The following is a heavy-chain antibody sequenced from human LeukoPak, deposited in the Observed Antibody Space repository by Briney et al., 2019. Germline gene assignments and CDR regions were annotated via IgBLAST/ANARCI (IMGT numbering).Heavy chain of an antibody. V-gene: IGHV4-59*12. D-gene: IGHD6-19*01. CDR1: GGSISTYY. J-gene: IGHJ5*02. CDR3: ARLTSSGWYPVWFDP. Sequence: SETLSLTCTVSGGSISTYYWTWIRQPPGKGLEYIGYIYYSGSTNSNPSLKSRVTISVDTSKNQFSLKLSSVTAADTAVYYCARLTSSGWYPVWFDPWGQGTLVTVSS. CDR2: IYYSGST.